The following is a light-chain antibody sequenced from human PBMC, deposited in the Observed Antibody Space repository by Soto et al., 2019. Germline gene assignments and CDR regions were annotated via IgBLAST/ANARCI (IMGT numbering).Light chain of an antibody. CDR2: AAS. J-gene: IGKJ1*01. CDR1: QSISSY. V-gene: IGKV1-39*01. CDR3: QQSSESTWK. Sequence: DIQMTQSPSSLSASVGDRVTITCRASQSISSYLNWYQQKPGKAPKLLIYAASSLQSGVPSRFSGSGSGTDFTLTISSLQPEDFATYYFQQSSESTWKFGQGTKVEIK.